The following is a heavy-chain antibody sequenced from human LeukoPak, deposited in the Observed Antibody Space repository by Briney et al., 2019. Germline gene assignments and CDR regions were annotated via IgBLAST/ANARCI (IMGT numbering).Heavy chain of an antibody. CDR1: GYTFTSYD. V-gene: IGHV1-8*01. J-gene: IGHJ4*02. D-gene: IGHD6-13*01. CDR2: MNPSSGNT. Sequence: GASVKVSCKASGYTFTSYDINWVRQATGQGLEWMGWMNPSSGNTGYAQKFQGRVTMTRNTSISTAYMELSSLRSEDTAVYYCARFPNPAAAAAGKDWGQGTLVTVSS. CDR3: ARFPNPAAAAAGKD.